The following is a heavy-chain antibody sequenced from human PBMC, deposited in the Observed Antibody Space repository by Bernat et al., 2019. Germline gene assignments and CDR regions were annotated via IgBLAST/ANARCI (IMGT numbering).Heavy chain of an antibody. CDR2: IYSGGST. CDR1: GFTVSSNY. J-gene: IGHJ4*02. V-gene: IGHV3-66*01. D-gene: IGHD2-2*01. Sequence: EVQLVESGGGLVQPGGSLRLSCAASGFTVSSNYMSWVRQAPGKGLEWVSVIYSGGSTYYADSVKGRFTIPRDNSKNTLYLQMNSLRAEDKAVYYCARVGYCSSTSCPDYWGQGTLVTVSS. CDR3: ARVGYCSSTSCPDY.